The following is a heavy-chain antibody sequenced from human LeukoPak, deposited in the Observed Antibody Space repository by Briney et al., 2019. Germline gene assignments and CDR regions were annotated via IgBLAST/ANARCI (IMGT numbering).Heavy chain of an antibody. CDR2: ISAYNGNT. D-gene: IGHD6-13*01. V-gene: IGHV1-18*01. Sequence: ASVKVSCKASGYTFTSYGISWVRQAPGQGLEWMGWISAYNGNTNYAQKLQGRVAMTTDTSTSTAYMELRSLRSDDTAVYYCARVQQAAAGTNYYYYGMDVWGQGTTVTVSS. J-gene: IGHJ6*02. CDR1: GYTFTSYG. CDR3: ARVQQAAAGTNYYYYGMDV.